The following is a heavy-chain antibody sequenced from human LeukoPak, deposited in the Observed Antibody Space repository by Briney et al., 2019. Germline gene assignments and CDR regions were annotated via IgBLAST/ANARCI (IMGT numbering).Heavy chain of an antibody. V-gene: IGHV3-7*01. CDR3: ASRYCTGVNCFAASYMCMDV. CDR1: GLTFSRYW. CDR2: IKQDGSEK. D-gene: IGHD2-8*02. Sequence: PGGSLRLSCAASGLTFSRYWMTWVRQAPGKGLEWVANIKQDGSEKYYVDSVKGRFTISRDNADRSLYLQMTSLRVEDTAVHFCASRYCTGVNCFAASYMCMDVWGKGTTVTVSS. J-gene: IGHJ6*03.